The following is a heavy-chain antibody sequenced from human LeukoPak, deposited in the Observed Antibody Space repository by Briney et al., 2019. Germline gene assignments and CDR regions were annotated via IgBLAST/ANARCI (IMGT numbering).Heavy chain of an antibody. CDR1: GGSISTYY. V-gene: IGHV4-59*08. Sequence: PSETLSLTCTVSGGSISTYYWSWIRQPPGKGLEWIGHISYSGSTNYNPSLKSRVTISLDTSKNQFALKLSSVTAADTAVYYCARSIIGTRSKFDYWGQGTLVTVSS. CDR2: ISYSGST. CDR3: ARSIIGTRSKFDY. J-gene: IGHJ4*02. D-gene: IGHD1/OR15-1a*01.